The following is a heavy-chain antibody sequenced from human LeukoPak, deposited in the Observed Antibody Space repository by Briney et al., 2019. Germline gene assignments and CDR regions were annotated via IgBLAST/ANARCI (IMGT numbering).Heavy chain of an antibody. CDR2: ISSSGSTI. D-gene: IGHD3-22*01. CDR1: GFTFSSYS. CDR3: AREYYDSIDYYYGMDV. V-gene: IGHV3-48*04. Sequence: GGSLRLSCAASGFTFSSYSMNWVRQAPGKGLEWVSYISSSGSTIYYADSVKGRFTISRDNAKNSLYLQMNSLRAEDTAVYYCAREYYDSIDYYYGMDVWGQGTTVTVSS. J-gene: IGHJ6*02.